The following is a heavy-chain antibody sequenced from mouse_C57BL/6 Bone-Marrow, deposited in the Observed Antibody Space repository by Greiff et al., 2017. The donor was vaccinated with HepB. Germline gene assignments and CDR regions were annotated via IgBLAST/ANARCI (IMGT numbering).Heavy chain of an antibody. CDR3: AREEQLRFAWFAY. J-gene: IGHJ3*01. Sequence: QVQLKESGPELVKPGASVKISCKASGYTFTDYYINWVKQRPGQGLEWIGWIFPGSGSTYYNEKFKGKATLTVDKSSSTAYMLLSSLTSEDSAVYFCAREEQLRFAWFAYWGQGTLVTVSA. CDR2: IFPGSGST. D-gene: IGHD3-2*02. CDR1: GYTFTDYY. V-gene: IGHV1-75*01.